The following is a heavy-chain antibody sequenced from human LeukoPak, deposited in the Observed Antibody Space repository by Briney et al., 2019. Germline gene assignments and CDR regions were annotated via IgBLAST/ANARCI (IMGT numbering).Heavy chain of an antibody. CDR1: GGTFSSYA. V-gene: IGHV1-69*13. CDR2: IIPIFGTA. Sequence: ASVKVSCKASGGTFSSYAISWVRQAPGQGLEWMGGIIPIFGTANYVQKFQGRVTITADESTSTAYMELSSLRSEDTAVYYCARPRGYCSSTSCPLDPWGQGTLVTVSS. J-gene: IGHJ5*02. D-gene: IGHD2-2*01. CDR3: ARPRGYCSSTSCPLDP.